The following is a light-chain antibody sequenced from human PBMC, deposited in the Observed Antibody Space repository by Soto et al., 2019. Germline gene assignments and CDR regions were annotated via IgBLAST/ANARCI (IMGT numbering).Light chain of an antibody. V-gene: IGKV1-17*01. CDR2: AAS. CDR3: LQHNSYPLT. J-gene: IGKJ3*01. CDR1: QGIRNA. Sequence: DIPMTQSPSSLSASVGDRVTITCRASQGIRNALGWYQHKPGKAPTTLIYAASSLQSGVPSRFSGSGSATDFTLTSSSLQPEDFATYYCLQHNSYPLTFGPGTKVYIK.